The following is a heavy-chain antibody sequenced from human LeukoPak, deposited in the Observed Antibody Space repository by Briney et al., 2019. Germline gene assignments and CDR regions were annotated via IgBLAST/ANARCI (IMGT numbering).Heavy chain of an antibody. J-gene: IGHJ4*02. CDR2: IYYSGST. V-gene: IGHV4-39*01. CDR3: ARHRISAFDY. Sequence: KPSETLSLTCTVSGGSISSSSYYWGWIRQPPGKGLEWIGSIYYSGSTYYNPSLKSRVTISVDTSKNQFSLKLSSVTAADTAVYYCARHRISAFDYWGQGTLVTVSS. CDR1: GGSISSSSYY.